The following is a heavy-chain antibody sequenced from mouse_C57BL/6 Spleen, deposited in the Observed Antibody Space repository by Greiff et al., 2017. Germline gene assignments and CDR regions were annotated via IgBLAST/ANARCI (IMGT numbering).Heavy chain of an antibody. J-gene: IGHJ3*01. D-gene: IGHD2-2*01. CDR2: IDPETGGT. V-gene: IGHV1-15*01. CDR3: TSMVTTRKDAWFAY. Sequence: QVQLKESGAELVRPGASVTLSCKASGYTFTDYEMHWVKQTPVHGLEWIGAIDPETGGTAYNQKFKGKAILTADKSSSTAYMELRSLTSEDSAVYYCTSMVTTRKDAWFAYWGQGTLVTVSA. CDR1: GYTFTDYE.